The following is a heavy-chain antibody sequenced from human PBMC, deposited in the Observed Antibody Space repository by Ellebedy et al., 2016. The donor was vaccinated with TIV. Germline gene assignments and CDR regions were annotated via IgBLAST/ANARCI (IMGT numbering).Heavy chain of an antibody. V-gene: IGHV3-48*02. CDR1: GFTFSSYS. D-gene: IGHD2-15*01. J-gene: IGHJ3*01. CDR2: ISSSGNSL. CDR3: AGDRVAVVVPAFGAFDL. Sequence: GESLKISCEASGFTFSSYSMNWVRQAPGKGLEWVAYISSSGNSLYYGDSVKGRFTVSRDNAKNSLYLQMNSLRDEETALYYCAGDRVAVVVPAFGAFDLWGQGTMVTVSS.